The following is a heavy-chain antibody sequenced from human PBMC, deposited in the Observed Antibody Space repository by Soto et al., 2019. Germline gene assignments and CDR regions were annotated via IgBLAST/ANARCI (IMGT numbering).Heavy chain of an antibody. D-gene: IGHD1-26*01. CDR3: ARATGGSYYVQYFDY. CDR1: GFSFTTYW. Sequence: PGESLKISGKVSGFSFTTYWIACVRQMPGKGLEWMGIIYPGDSKTTYSPSFQGQVTISADKSISTAYLQWSSLKASDTAMYYCARATGGSYYVQYFDYWGQGTLVTVSS. V-gene: IGHV5-51*01. CDR2: IYPGDSKT. J-gene: IGHJ4*02.